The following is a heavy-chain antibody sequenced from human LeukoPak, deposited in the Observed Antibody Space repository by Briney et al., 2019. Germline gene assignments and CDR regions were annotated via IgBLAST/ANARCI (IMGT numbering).Heavy chain of an antibody. V-gene: IGHV3-23*01. CDR2: ISGSGGST. Sequence: PGGSLRLSCAASGFTFSSYAMSWVRQAPGKGLEWVSAISGSGGSTYYADSVKGRFTISRDNAKNSLYLQMNSLRDEDTAVYYCARDRPITPDYWGQGTLVTVSS. CDR3: ARDRPITPDY. J-gene: IGHJ4*02. CDR1: GFTFSSYA. D-gene: IGHD5-12*01.